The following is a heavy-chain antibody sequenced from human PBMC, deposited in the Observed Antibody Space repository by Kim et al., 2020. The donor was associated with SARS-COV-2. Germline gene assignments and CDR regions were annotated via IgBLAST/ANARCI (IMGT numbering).Heavy chain of an antibody. CDR3: ARGGKWLRRPYYYYGMDV. J-gene: IGHJ6*02. D-gene: IGHD5-12*01. CDR1: GGSFSGYY. V-gene: IGHV4-34*01. CDR2: INHSGST. Sequence: SETLSLTCAVYGGSFSGYYWSWIRQPPGKGLEWIGEINHSGSTNYNPSLKSRVTISVDTSKNQFSLKLSSVTAADTAVYYCARGGKWLRRPYYYYGMDVWGQGTTVTVSS.